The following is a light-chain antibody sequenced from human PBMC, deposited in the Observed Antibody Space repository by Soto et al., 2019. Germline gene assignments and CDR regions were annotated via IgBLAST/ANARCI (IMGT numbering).Light chain of an antibody. J-gene: IGKJ5*01. CDR3: HQRNQ. CDR2: GAS. CDR1: RSVSSN. V-gene: IGKV3D-11*03. Sequence: EIVMTQSPATLSVSPGERATLSCRASRSVSSNLAWYQQKPGQAPRLLTYGASNRAAGIPARFSGSRSGTDFTLTISSVEPEDFAMYYCHQRNQFGQGTRLEIK.